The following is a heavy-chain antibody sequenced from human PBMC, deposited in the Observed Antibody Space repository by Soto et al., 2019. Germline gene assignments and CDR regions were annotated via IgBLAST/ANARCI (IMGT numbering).Heavy chain of an antibody. J-gene: IGHJ4*02. CDR2: IYYSGST. D-gene: IGHD3-10*01. Sequence: SETLSLTCTVSGGSISSSSYYWGWIRQPPGKGLEWIGSIYYSGSTYYNPSLKSRVTISVGTSKNQFSLKLSSVTAADTAVYYCARLFGKYGSGSSKGYWGQGTLVTVSS. CDR3: ARLFGKYGSGSSKGY. CDR1: GGSISSSSYY. V-gene: IGHV4-39*01.